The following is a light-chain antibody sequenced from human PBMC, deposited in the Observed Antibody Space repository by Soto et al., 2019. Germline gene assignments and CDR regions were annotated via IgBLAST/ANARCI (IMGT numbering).Light chain of an antibody. CDR2: GAS. J-gene: IGKJ1*01. CDR1: QSFSSN. Sequence: EIVMAQSASTLSVSPGERATLSCGASQSFSSNLAWYQQKPVQAPRLLIYGASTRDTGIPARFSGSGSGTEFTLTISSLQSEDFAVYYCQQYNNRLTRTFGQGTKVDIK. V-gene: IGKV3-15*01. CDR3: QQYNNRLTRT.